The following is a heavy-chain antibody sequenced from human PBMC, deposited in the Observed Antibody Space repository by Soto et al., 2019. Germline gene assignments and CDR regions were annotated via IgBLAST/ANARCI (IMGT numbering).Heavy chain of an antibody. Sequence: EVQLVESGGGLVQPGGSLRLSCAASGFTVSSNYMSWVRQAPGKGLEWVSVIYSGGSTYYADSVKGRFTISRDNSKNTLYLQMNSLRAEDTAVYYCARDWGATGYSSSWQGWYYFDYWGQGTLVTVSS. CDR2: IYSGGST. CDR3: ARDWGATGYSSSWQGWYYFDY. J-gene: IGHJ4*02. CDR1: GFTVSSNY. D-gene: IGHD6-13*01. V-gene: IGHV3-66*01.